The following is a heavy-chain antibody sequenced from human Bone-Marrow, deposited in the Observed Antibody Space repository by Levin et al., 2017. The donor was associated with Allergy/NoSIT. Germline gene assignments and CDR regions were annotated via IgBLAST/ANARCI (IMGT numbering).Heavy chain of an antibody. CDR2: ISSSSSYI. D-gene: IGHD2-8*01. J-gene: IGHJ6*02. CDR3: ARDTYCTNGVCKRYYGMDG. CDR1: GFTFSSYS. V-gene: IGHV3-21*01. Sequence: GGSLRLSCAASGFTFSSYSMNWVRQAPGKGLEWVSSISSSSSYIYYADSVKGRFTISRDNAKNSLYLQMNSLRAEDTAVYYCARDTYCTNGVCKRYYGMDGWGQGTTVTVSS.